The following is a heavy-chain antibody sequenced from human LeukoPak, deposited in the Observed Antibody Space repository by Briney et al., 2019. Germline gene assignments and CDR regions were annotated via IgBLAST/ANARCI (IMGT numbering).Heavy chain of an antibody. Sequence: PSETLSLTCAVSGGSISSGGYSWSWIRQPPGKGLEWIGYIYHSGSTYYNPSLKSRVTISVDTSKNQFSLKLSSVTAADTAVYYCARSPLGYCSGGSCYHDYWGQGTLVTVSS. D-gene: IGHD2-15*01. V-gene: IGHV4-30-2*01. CDR1: GGSISSGGYS. CDR2: IYHSGST. CDR3: ARSPLGYCSGGSCYHDY. J-gene: IGHJ4*02.